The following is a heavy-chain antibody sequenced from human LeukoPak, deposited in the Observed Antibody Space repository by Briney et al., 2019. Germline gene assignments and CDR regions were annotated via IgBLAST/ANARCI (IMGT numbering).Heavy chain of an antibody. CDR3: ASQDPYYYDSSGYSGD. CDR2: ISGGGGST. V-gene: IGHV3-23*01. Sequence: PGGSLRLSCAASGFTFSSYAMSWVRQAPGKGLEWVSAISGGGGSTYYADSVKGRFTISRDNSKNTLYLQMNSLRAEDTAVYYCASQDPYYYDSSGYSGDWGRGTLVTVSS. CDR1: GFTFSSYA. D-gene: IGHD3-22*01. J-gene: IGHJ4*02.